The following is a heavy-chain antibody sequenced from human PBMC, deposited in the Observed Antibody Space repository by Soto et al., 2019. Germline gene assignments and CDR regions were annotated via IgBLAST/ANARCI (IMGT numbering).Heavy chain of an antibody. CDR3: AKVLSKNYYYPFDF. CDR1: GFTFSDYA. V-gene: IGHV3-23*01. Sequence: PGGSLRLSCTASGFTFSDYAMTWVRQAPGKGLEWVSTISGGSSVTYYGDSVKGRFTISRDNAKETLFLQLNRLSAEDTATYYCAKVLSKNYYYPFDFWGQGTQVTVSS. J-gene: IGHJ4*02. D-gene: IGHD3-10*01. CDR2: ISGGSSVT.